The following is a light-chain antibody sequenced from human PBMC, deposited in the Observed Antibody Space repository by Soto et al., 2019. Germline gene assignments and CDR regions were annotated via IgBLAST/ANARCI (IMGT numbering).Light chain of an antibody. CDR2: WAS. V-gene: IGKV4-1*01. CDR1: QSVLYSSNNKNY. Sequence: DIVMTQSPDSLAVSLGERATTNCKSSQSVLYSSNNKNYLAWYQQSPGQPPKLLIYWASTRESWVPDRFSGSGAGKYFTITITRLQAEDVAVYCWQQYESTPPTFGQGTKVEIK. J-gene: IGKJ2*01. CDR3: QQYESTPPT.